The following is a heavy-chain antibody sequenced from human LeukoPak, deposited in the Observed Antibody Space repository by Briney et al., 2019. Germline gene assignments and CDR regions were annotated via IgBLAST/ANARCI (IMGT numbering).Heavy chain of an antibody. Sequence: RPGGSLRLSCATSGFTFSDYAMSWVRQAPGKGLEWIGYIYYSGSTNYNPSLKSRVTISVDTSKNQFSLKLSSVTAADTAVYYCARAKVLEWSYNWFDPWGQGTLVTVSS. CDR3: ARAKVLEWSYNWFDP. D-gene: IGHD3-3*01. J-gene: IGHJ5*02. CDR2: IYYSGST. CDR1: GFTFSDYA. V-gene: IGHV4-59*01.